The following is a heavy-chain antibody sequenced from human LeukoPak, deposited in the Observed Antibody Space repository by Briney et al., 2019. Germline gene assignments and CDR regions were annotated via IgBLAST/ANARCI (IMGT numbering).Heavy chain of an antibody. D-gene: IGHD3-9*01. CDR1: GFTFSSYA. V-gene: IGHV3-23*01. J-gene: IGHJ4*02. CDR2: ISGSGGST. Sequence: GGSLRLSCAASGFTFSSYAMSWVRQAPGKGLEWVSAISGSGGSTYYADSVKGRFTISRDNSKNTLYLQMNSLRAEDTAVYYCARTNYDILTGPTGWFDWGQGTLVTVSS. CDR3: ARTNYDILTGPTGWFD.